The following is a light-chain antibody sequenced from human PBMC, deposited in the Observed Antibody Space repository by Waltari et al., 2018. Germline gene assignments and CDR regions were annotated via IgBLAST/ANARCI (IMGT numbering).Light chain of an antibody. V-gene: IGLV2-14*03. J-gene: IGLJ2*01. Sequence: QSALTQPASVSGSPGPSIPLSCTGTHSDLGPFKYFSWYQQPPGKAPKLLLFDVSKRPSGVSNRFSGSKSASTASLTISGLQAEDEATYYCMSYTSASTYVLFGGGTNLTVL. CDR2: DVS. CDR3: MSYTSASTYVL. CDR1: HSDLGPFKY.